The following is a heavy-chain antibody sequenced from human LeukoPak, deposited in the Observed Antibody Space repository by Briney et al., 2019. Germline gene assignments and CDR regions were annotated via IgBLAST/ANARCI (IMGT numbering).Heavy chain of an antibody. V-gene: IGHV3-21*01. CDR2: ISSSSSYI. D-gene: IGHD6-13*01. CDR1: GFTFSSYA. CDR3: ARDIADERDY. Sequence: GGSLRLSCAASGFTFSSYAMSWVRQAPGKGLEWVSSISSSSSYIYYADSVKGRFTISRDNAKNSLYLQMNSLRAEDTAVYYCARDIADERDYWGQGTLVTVSS. J-gene: IGHJ4*02.